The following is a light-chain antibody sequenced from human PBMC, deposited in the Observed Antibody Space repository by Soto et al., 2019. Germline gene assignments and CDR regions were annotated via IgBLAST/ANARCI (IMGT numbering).Light chain of an antibody. Sequence: SALTQPPSASGSPGQSVTISCTGSSSDVGGHNHVSWYQQHPGKAPKLMIYEVSKRPSGVPDRFSGSKSVNTASLTVSGLQAEDEADYYCSSYAGSMNLIFGGGTQLTVL. CDR3: SSYAGSMNLI. CDR2: EVS. CDR1: SSDVGGHNH. J-gene: IGLJ2*01. V-gene: IGLV2-8*01.